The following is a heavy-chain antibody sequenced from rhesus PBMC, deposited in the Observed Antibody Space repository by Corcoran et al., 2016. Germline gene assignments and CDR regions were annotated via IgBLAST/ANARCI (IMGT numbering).Heavy chain of an antibody. CDR3: AGIYYDSGYYFDY. CDR2: MSNGGGST. CDR1: GFTFSSYG. J-gene: IGHJ4*01. V-gene: IGHV3S5*01. Sequence: EVQLVESGGGLVQPGGSLRRSCAASGFTFSSYGMSWVGQAPGKGLEWVSYMSNGGGSTYYADSVKGRFTNSRDNSKNTLSLQMNSLRAEDTAVYYCAGIYYDSGYYFDYWGQGVLVTVSS. D-gene: IGHD3-28*01.